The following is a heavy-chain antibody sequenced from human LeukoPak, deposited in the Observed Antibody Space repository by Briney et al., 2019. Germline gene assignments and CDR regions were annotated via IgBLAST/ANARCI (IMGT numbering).Heavy chain of an antibody. V-gene: IGHV4-34*01. Sequence: PSETLSLTCAVYGGSFSGYYWSWIRQPPGKGLEWIGEINHSGSTNYNPSLKSRVTISVDTSKNQFSLKLSSVTAADTAVYYCARGGYSYGLVLTYFDYWGQGTLVTVSS. J-gene: IGHJ4*02. D-gene: IGHD5-18*01. CDR1: GGSFSGYY. CDR3: ARGGYSYGLVLTYFDY. CDR2: INHSGST.